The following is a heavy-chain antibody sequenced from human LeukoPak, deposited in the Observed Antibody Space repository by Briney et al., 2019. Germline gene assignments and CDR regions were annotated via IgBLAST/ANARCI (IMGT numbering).Heavy chain of an antibody. CDR2: IIPIFGTA. V-gene: IGHV1-69*05. CDR1: GGTFSSYA. J-gene: IGHJ6*03. D-gene: IGHD2-21*01. CDR3: ALDFVGPTGYYYYMDV. Sequence: GASVKVSCKASGGTFSSYAISWVRQAPGQGLEWMGGIIPIFGTANYAQKFQGRVTITTDESTSTAYMELSSLRSEDTAVCYCALDFVGPTGYYYYMDVWGKGTTVTVSS.